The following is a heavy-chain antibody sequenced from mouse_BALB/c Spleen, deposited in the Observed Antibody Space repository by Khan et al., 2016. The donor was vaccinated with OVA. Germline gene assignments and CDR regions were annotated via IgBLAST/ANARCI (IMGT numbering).Heavy chain of an antibody. V-gene: IGHV3-2*02. CDR3: ARVYGGDFDY. D-gene: IGHD1-1*01. CDR1: GYSITSDYA. Sequence: EVQLVESGPGLVKPSQSLSLTCTVTGYSITSDYAWNWLRQFPGNKLEWMGFISYSGNTKYNPSLKSRFSITRDTSKNQFFLHLNSVTIEDTATDYCARVYGGDFDYWGQGTTLTVSS. J-gene: IGHJ2*01. CDR2: ISYSGNT.